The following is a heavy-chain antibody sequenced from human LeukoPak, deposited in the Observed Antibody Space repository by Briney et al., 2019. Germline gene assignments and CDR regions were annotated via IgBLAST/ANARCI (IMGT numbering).Heavy chain of an antibody. J-gene: IGHJ4*02. Sequence: GGSLRLSCAASGFTFSSYWMHWVRQVPGKGLVWVARIGTEGSGTTYADYVQGRFTISRDNSKNTVYLQMNSLRAEDTAVYYCAKLRSGGPAAGNYWGQGTLVTVSS. D-gene: IGHD6-13*01. CDR1: GFTFSSYW. CDR3: AKLRSGGPAAGNY. CDR2: IGTEGSGT. V-gene: IGHV3-74*01.